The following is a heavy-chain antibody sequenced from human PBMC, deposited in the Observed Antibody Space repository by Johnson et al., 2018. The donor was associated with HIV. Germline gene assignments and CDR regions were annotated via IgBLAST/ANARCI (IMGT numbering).Heavy chain of an antibody. CDR1: GFTFSSYD. J-gene: IGHJ3*02. Sequence: QVQLVESGGGVVQPGRSLRLSCAASGFTFSSYDMHWVRQAPGKGLEWVAVISYDGSNKYYADSVKGRFTISRDNSKNTLYLQMNSLRAEDTAVYFCARAINDAFDIWGQGTMVTVSS. CDR3: ARAINDAFDI. CDR2: ISYDGSNK. V-gene: IGHV3-30-3*01.